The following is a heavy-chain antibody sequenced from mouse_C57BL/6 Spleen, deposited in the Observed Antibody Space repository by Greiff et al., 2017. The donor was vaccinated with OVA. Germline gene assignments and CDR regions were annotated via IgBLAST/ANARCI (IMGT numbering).Heavy chain of an antibody. J-gene: IGHJ1*03. Sequence: EVQLVESGGGLVKPGGSLRLSCAASGFTFSDYGMHWVRQAPEKGLEWVAYISSGSSTIYYADTVKGRFTISRDNAKNTLFLQMTSLRSEDTAMYYCARGDHYYGSSYDWYFDVWGTGTTVTVSS. D-gene: IGHD1-1*01. CDR2: ISSGSSTI. CDR3: ARGDHYYGSSYDWYFDV. V-gene: IGHV5-17*01. CDR1: GFTFSDYG.